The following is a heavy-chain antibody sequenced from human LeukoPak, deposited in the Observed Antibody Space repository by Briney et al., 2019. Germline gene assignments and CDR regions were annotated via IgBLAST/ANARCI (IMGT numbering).Heavy chain of an antibody. CDR2: IYYSGST. CDR1: GGSISSSSYY. D-gene: IGHD3-3*01. V-gene: IGHV4-39*01. CDR3: ARQAIFGPRLGY. J-gene: IGHJ4*02. Sequence: PSETLSLTCTVSGGSISSSSYYWGWIRQPPGKGLEWIGSIYYSGSTYYNQSLKRRVTISVDASKNQFSLKLSSVTAADTAVYYCARQAIFGPRLGYWGQGTLVTVSS.